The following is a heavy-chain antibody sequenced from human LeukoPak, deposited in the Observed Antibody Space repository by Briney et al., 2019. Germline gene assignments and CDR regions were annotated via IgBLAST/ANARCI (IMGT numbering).Heavy chain of an antibody. CDR3: ARGGLDYYGSGSYFFGRAKHTYFDY. D-gene: IGHD3-10*01. J-gene: IGHJ4*02. CDR1: GFTFSSYA. CDR2: INHSGST. V-gene: IGHV4-34*01. Sequence: PGGSLRLSCAASGFTFSSYAMSWVRQPPGKGLEWIGEINHSGSTNYNPSLKSRVTISVDTSKNQFSLKLSSVTAADTAVYYCARGGLDYYGSGSYFFGRAKHTYFDYWGQGTLVTVSS.